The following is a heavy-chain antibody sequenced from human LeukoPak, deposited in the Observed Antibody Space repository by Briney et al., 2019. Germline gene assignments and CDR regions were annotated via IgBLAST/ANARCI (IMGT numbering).Heavy chain of an antibody. CDR3: SASRPHYGDYYGLDV. CDR1: GFTFSTSA. Sequence: PGGSLRLSCAASGFTFSTSAMHWVRQAPGKGLEYVSAISTNGVSTYYANSVRGRFTISRDNSKDTLYLQMNSLRTEDTAVYFCSASRPHYGDYYGLDVWGHGTTVTVSS. CDR2: ISTNGVST. J-gene: IGHJ6*02. D-gene: IGHD4/OR15-4a*01. V-gene: IGHV3-64*01.